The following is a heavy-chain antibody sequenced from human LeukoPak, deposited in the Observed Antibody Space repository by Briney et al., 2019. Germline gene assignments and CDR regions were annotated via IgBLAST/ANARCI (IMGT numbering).Heavy chain of an antibody. J-gene: IGHJ4*02. D-gene: IGHD6-13*01. CDR2: IIPILGIA. Sequence: SVKVSCKASGGTFSSYAISWVRQAPGQGLEWMGRIIPILGIANYAQKFQGRVTITANKSTSTAYMELSSLRSEDTAVYYCARDLRDFSRSWYGEFDYWGQGTLVTVSS. V-gene: IGHV1-69*04. CDR3: ARDLRDFSRSWYGEFDY. CDR1: GGTFSSYA.